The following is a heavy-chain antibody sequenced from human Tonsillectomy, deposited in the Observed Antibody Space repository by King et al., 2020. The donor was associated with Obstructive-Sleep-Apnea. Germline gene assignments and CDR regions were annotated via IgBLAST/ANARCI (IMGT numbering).Heavy chain of an antibody. CDR3: ARDRVGRDGYNRFDY. CDR2: ISYCGST. V-gene: IGHV4-59*01. D-gene: IGHD5-24*01. CDR1: GGSINSYY. J-gene: IGHJ4*02. Sequence: MQLQESGPGLVKPSETLSLTCTVSGGSINSYYWSWIRQTPGKGLEWIGYISYCGSTNYNPSLKTRVTISVDTSKNQFSLKLSSVTAADTAVYYCARDRVGRDGYNRFDYWGQGTLVTVSS.